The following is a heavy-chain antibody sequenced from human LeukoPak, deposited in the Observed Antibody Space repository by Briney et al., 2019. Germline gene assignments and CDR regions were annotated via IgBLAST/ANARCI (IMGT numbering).Heavy chain of an antibody. J-gene: IGHJ4*02. D-gene: IGHD3-10*01. V-gene: IGHV1-69*05. Sequence: SVKVSCKASGGTFSSYAISWVRQAPGQGLEWMGGIIPIFGTANYAQKFQGRVTITTDESTSTAYMELSSLRSEDTAVYYCASSRGTGSYYPPNDYWGQGTLVTVSS. CDR2: IIPIFGTA. CDR1: GGTFSSYA. CDR3: ASSRGTGSYYPPNDY.